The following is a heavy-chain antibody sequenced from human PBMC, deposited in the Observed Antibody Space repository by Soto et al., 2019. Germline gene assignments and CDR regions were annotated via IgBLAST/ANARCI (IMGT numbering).Heavy chain of an antibody. CDR1: GFSLSTSGMS. Sequence: QITLKESGPTLVRPTQTLTLTCTFSGFSLSTSGMSVGWIRQPPGKALEWLALIFWDDDKRYRPSLQSRLTIPKDTSKHQVVLTMTNMDPVDTATYYCAHRRSGDRPFNSLGQGPLVTVSS. CDR2: IFWDDDK. D-gene: IGHD4-17*01. CDR3: AHRRSGDRPFNS. V-gene: IGHV2-5*02. J-gene: IGHJ4*02.